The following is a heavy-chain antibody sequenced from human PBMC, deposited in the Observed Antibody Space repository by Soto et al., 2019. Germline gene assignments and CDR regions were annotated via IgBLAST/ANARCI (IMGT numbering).Heavy chain of an antibody. D-gene: IGHD3-16*01. J-gene: IGHJ6*04. CDR2: IYYSGST. CDR3: ARAPNGMEGVDV. Sequence: QVQLQESGPGLVKPSQTLSLTCSVPGCSICSGGDYWSWIRQHPGKGLEWIGYIYYSGSTYYNPALTSRVTRSVDTSKNPFSLKLSSVTAADTAVDYWARAPNGMEGVDVWCKGTTVTVSS. V-gene: IGHV4-31*02. CDR1: GCSICSGGDY.